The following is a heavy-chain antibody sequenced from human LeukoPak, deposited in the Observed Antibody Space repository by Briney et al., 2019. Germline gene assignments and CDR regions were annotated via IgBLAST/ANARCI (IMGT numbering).Heavy chain of an antibody. D-gene: IGHD1-26*01. CDR2: ISASGGST. V-gene: IGHV3-23*01. Sequence: PGGSLRLSCAASGFTFSSSAMSWVRQVPGKGLEWVSGISASGGSTYYADSVRGRFTISRDNSKNTLYVQMNSLRDEDTAVYYCAIDQRWESPHYLDSWGQGTLVTVSS. CDR1: GFTFSSSA. J-gene: IGHJ4*02. CDR3: AIDQRWESPHYLDS.